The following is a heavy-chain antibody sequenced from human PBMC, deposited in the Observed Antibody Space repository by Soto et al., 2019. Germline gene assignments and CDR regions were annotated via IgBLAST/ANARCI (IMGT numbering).Heavy chain of an antibody. CDR2: MNPNSGNT. D-gene: IGHD2-2*01. CDR3: ARACFSVGTRCYGDGLDY. V-gene: IGHV1-8*01. Sequence: RASVKVSCKASGYTFTSYDINWVRQATGQGLEWMGWMNPNSGNTGYAQKFQGRVTMTRNTSISTAYMELSSLRSEDTAVYYCARACFSVGTRCYGDGLDYWGQGTLVTVSS. CDR1: GYTFTSYD. J-gene: IGHJ4*02.